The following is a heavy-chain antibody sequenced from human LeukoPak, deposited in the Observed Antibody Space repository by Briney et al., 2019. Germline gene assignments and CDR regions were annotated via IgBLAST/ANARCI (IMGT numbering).Heavy chain of an antibody. CDR2: INTYNGNT. D-gene: IGHD3-10*01. CDR3: ARDAPGLAYYYGLDV. J-gene: IGHJ6*02. Sequence: GASVKVSCKASGYTFTSYGINWVRQAPGQGLEWMGWINTYNGNTHYAQKLQGRVTMTTDTATSTAYMELRSLRSDDTAAYYCARDAPGLAYYYGLDVWGQGTAVTVSS. CDR1: GYTFTSYG. V-gene: IGHV1-18*01.